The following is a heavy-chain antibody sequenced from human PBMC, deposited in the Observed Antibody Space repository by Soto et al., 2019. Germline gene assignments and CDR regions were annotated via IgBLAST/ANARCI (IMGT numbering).Heavy chain of an antibody. J-gene: IGHJ6*02. CDR3: ARGFSGVVGFFFGMDV. CDR2: IIPVFDLI. Sequence: QLVQSGAEVKKPGSSVRVSCKASGGIFNNYSVNWVRQAPGQGLEWMGGIIPVFDLIKYELKFQDRLAFSADKSTNTAYMDLSSLRSEDTAVYYCARGFSGVVGFFFGMDVWGQGTTVIVSS. V-gene: IGHV1-69*17. D-gene: IGHD3-3*01. CDR1: GGIFNNYS.